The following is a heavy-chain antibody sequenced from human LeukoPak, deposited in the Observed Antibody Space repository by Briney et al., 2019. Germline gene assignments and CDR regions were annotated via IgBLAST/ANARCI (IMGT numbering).Heavy chain of an antibody. CDR3: ARHGLLWFGESTNFDY. CDR1: VGSISSSSYY. Sequence: PSETLSLTCTVSVGSISSSSYYWGWIRQPPGKGLEWIGSIYYSGSTYYNPSLTSRVTISVDTPKNQFSLKLSSVTAADTAVYYCARHGLLWFGESTNFDYWGQGTLVTVSS. CDR2: IYYSGST. D-gene: IGHD3-10*01. J-gene: IGHJ4*02. V-gene: IGHV4-39*01.